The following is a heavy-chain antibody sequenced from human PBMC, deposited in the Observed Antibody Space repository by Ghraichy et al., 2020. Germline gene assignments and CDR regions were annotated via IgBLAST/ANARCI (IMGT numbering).Heavy chain of an antibody. J-gene: IGHJ5*02. V-gene: IGHV4-59*08. D-gene: IGHD6-6*01. CDR1: GGSISSYY. Sequence: SETLSLTCTVSGGSISSYYWSWIRQPPGKGLEWIGYIYYSGSTNYNPSLKSRVTISVDTSKNQFSLKLSSVTAADKAVYYCARQRYSSSRRWFDPWGQGTLVTVSS. CDR2: IYYSGST. CDR3: ARQRYSSSRRWFDP.